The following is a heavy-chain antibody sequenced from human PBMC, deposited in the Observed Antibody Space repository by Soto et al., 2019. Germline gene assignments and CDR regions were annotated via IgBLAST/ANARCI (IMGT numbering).Heavy chain of an antibody. D-gene: IGHD5-12*01. CDR3: ARVEYGWLQLGY. J-gene: IGHJ4*02. CDR1: GGSVSSGSYY. V-gene: IGHV4-61*01. CDR2: IYYSGST. Sequence: PSETLSLTCTVSGGSVSSGSYYWSWIRQPPGKGLEWIGYIYYSGSTNYNPSLKSRVTISVDTSKNQFSLKLSSVTAADTAVYYCARVEYGWLQLGYWGQGTLVTVSS.